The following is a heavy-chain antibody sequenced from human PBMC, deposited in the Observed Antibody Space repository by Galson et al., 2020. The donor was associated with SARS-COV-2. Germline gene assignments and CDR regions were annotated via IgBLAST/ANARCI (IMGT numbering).Heavy chain of an antibody. Sequence: GESLKISCAVSGFTFSSYDMHWVRQAPGKGLEWVAVISKDGGNKYYADSVKGRFTISRDNSKNTLYVQVNSLRAEDTAVYYCAREYGSGWVYFDYWGQGTLVTVSS. CDR3: AREYGSGWVYFDY. CDR2: ISKDGGNK. V-gene: IGHV3-30*03. CDR1: GFTFSSYD. D-gene: IGHD6-19*01. J-gene: IGHJ4*02.